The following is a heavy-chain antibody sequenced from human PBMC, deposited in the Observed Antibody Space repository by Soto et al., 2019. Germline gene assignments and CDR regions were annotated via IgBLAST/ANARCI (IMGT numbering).Heavy chain of an antibody. Sequence: ASVKVSCKASVYTFTRYGISWVRQAPGQGLERMGWISGYNEDTNYAQKLQGRVRMTIDTSTTTAYMELRSLRSDDTAVYYCAKNGQPPYYYYGLDVWGQGTKVTVSS. CDR2: ISGYNEDT. V-gene: IGHV1-18*01. D-gene: IGHD2-8*01. CDR3: AKNGQPPYYYYGLDV. J-gene: IGHJ6*02. CDR1: VYTFTRYG.